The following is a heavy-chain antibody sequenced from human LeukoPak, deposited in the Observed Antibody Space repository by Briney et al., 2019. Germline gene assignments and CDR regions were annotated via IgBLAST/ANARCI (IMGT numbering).Heavy chain of an antibody. Sequence: SETLSLTCTVSGGSISSSSYYWGWIRQPPGKGLEWIGYIYYSGSTYYNPSLKSRVTISVDTSKNQFSLKLSSVTAADTAVYYCARVVVAATGAFDIWGQGTMVTVSS. CDR1: GGSISSSSYY. J-gene: IGHJ3*02. D-gene: IGHD2-15*01. CDR2: IYYSGST. CDR3: ARVVVAATGAFDI. V-gene: IGHV4-30-4*08.